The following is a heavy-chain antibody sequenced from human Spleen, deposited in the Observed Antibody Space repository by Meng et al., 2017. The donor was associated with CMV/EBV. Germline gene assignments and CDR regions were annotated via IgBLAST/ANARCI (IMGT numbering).Heavy chain of an antibody. J-gene: IGHJ6*02. CDR2: INSNGGGT. D-gene: IGHD2-15*01. V-gene: IGHV1-2*02. CDR1: Y. Sequence: YIHWVRQTPGQVLEWMGWINSNGGGTDYAQKFQGRVTMTRQTSMSVAYMELSRLTSADTAVYYCARRSGGGIVVLPAKQSPGWYGLDVWGQGTMVTVSS. CDR3: ARRSGGGIVVLPAKQSPGWYGLDV.